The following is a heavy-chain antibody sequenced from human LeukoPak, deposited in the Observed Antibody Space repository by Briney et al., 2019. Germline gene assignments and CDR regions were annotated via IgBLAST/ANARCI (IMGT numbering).Heavy chain of an antibody. CDR1: GFSFSSYA. V-gene: IGHV3-23*01. D-gene: IGHD3-3*01. CDR3: AKTISVRRYFEY. CDR2: ISESGGNT. J-gene: IGHJ4*02. Sequence: EGSLRLSCAASGFSFSSYAMSWVRQAPGRALEWVSGISESGGNTYYADSVKGRFIISRDNSKNTLYLHMNSLRAEDTAVYYCAKTISVRRYFEYWGQGTLVTVSS.